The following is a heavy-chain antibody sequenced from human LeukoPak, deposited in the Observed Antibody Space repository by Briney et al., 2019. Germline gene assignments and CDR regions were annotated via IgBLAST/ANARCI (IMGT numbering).Heavy chain of an antibody. D-gene: IGHD3-10*01. CDR2: ISAYNGNT. CDR1: GYTFTSYG. J-gene: IGHJ5*02. V-gene: IGHV1-18*01. Sequence: ASVKVSCKASGYTFTSYGISWVRQAPGQGLEWMGWISAYNGNTNYAQKLQGRVTMTTDTSTSTAYMELRSLRSDDTAVYYCARDNSVGDIAWWFDPWGQGTLVTVSS. CDR3: ARDNSVGDIAWWFDP.